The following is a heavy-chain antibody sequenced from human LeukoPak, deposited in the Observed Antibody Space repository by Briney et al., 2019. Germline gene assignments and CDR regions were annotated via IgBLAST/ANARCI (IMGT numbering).Heavy chain of an antibody. J-gene: IGHJ4*02. D-gene: IGHD3-10*01. V-gene: IGHV3-23*01. CDR1: GFTFSTYA. CDR3: AKEPGEGAGSYYNY. Sequence: GGSLRLSCAASGFTFSTYAMTWVRQAPGKGLEWVSAISAGGGTTYYADSVKGRFTISRDSSKNILYLQMDSLRAEDTAVYYCAKEPGEGAGSYYNYWGQGTLVTVSS. CDR2: ISAGGGTT.